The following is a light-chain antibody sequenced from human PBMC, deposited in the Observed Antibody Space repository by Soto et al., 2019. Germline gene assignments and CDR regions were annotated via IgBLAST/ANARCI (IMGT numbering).Light chain of an antibody. Sequence: IVMTQSPATLSASPGERATLSCMASRSISTNVAWYHQKPGQATRLLLYGASTSATGIPARFRASGSGTDFMLTISRLQADAFAVYLCQHYNEWPAFTFGGGTKVEI. CDR3: QHYNEWPAFT. V-gene: IGKV3-15*01. J-gene: IGKJ4*01. CDR2: GAS. CDR1: RSISTN.